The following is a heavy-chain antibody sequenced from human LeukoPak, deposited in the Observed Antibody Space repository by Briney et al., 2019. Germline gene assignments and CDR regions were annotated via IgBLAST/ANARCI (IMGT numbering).Heavy chain of an antibody. D-gene: IGHD2-2*01. CDR1: GGSISSYY. V-gene: IGHV4-4*09. Sequence: SETLSLTCTVSGGSISSYYWSWIRQPPGKGLEWIGYIYTSGSTNYNPSLKSRVTISVDTSKNQFSLKLSSVTAADTAVYYCARAPRQIPAAIGSWGQGTLVTVSS. J-gene: IGHJ4*02. CDR2: IYTSGST. CDR3: ARAPRQIPAAIGS.